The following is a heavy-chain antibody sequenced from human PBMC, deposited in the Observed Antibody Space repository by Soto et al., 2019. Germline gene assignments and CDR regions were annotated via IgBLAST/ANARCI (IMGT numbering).Heavy chain of an antibody. J-gene: IGHJ4*02. CDR1: GGSISSSNW. V-gene: IGHV4-4*02. D-gene: IGHD6-13*01. CDR3: ARDLHPQVIAAAGTPNIAH. CDR2: IYHSGST. Sequence: QVQLQESGPGLVKPSGTLSLTCAVSGGSISSSNWWSWVRQPPGKGLEWIGEIYHSGSTNYNPSLKSRVTISVDKSKNQFSLKLSSVTAADTAVYYCARDLHPQVIAAAGTPNIAHWGQGTLVTVSS.